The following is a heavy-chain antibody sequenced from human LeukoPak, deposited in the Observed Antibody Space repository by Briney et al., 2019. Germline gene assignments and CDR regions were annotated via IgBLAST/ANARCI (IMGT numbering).Heavy chain of an antibody. CDR2: IYYSGST. J-gene: IGHJ6*03. CDR1: GGSISSGGYY. CDR3: ARDAREYDFWSGNYYYYYMDV. Sequence: SQTLSLTCTVSGGSISSGGYYWSWIRQHPGKGLEWIGYIYYSGSTYYNPSLKSRVTISVDTPKNQFSLKLSSVTAADTVVYYCARDAREYDFWSGNYYYYYMDVWGKGTTVTVSS. D-gene: IGHD3-3*01. V-gene: IGHV4-31*03.